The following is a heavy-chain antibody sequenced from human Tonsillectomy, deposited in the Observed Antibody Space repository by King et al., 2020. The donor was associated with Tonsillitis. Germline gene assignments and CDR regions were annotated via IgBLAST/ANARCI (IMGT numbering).Heavy chain of an antibody. V-gene: IGHV4-61*02. CDR3: ARSYSGRWLYY. CDR1: GGSISSGSYY. J-gene: IGHJ4*02. D-gene: IGHD6-25*01. Sequence: QLQESGPGLVKPSQTLSLTCTVSGGSISSGSYYWNWIRQPAGKGLEWIGRIYSRGSTKYNPSLKSRVTISVDTSKNQFSLKLSSVTAADTAVYYCARSYSGRWLYYWGQGTLVTVSS. CDR2: IYSRGST.